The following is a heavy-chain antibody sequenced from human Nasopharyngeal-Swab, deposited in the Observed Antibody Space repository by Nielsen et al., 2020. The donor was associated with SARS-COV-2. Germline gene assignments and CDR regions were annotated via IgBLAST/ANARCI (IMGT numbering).Heavy chain of an antibody. Sequence: SETLSLTCAVYGASIRDYHWSWIRQPPGKGLEWIGEMKPSGRTNYNPSLKSRVTISIDTSKNQFFLNLRSLTAADTAVYYCAGRPADFDYWGQGTLVTVS. CDR3: AGRPADFDY. D-gene: IGHD6-25*01. V-gene: IGHV4-34*01. CDR2: MKPSGRT. CDR1: GASIRDYH. J-gene: IGHJ4*02.